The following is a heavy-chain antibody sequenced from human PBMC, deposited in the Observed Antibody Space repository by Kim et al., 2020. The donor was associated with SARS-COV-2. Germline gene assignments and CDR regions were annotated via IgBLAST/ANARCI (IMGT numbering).Heavy chain of an antibody. D-gene: IGHD2-2*01. CDR2: IKSKIHGETT. CDR1: GFSFTTAW. Sequence: GGSLRLSCAASGFSFTTAWMNWVRQVPGRGLEWVGRIKSKIHGETTDYSAHVKGRFTMSRDDSQNTLYLQLNGLKSEDTAVYYCATAPTCSSNTCYWVDYWGQGTLVTVSS. CDR3: ATAPTCSSNTCYWVDY. J-gene: IGHJ4*02. V-gene: IGHV3-15*01.